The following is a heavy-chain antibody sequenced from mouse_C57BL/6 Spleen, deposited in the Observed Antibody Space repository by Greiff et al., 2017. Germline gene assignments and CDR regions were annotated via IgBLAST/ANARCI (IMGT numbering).Heavy chain of an antibody. CDR2: IHPNSGST. Sequence: QVQLQQPGAELVKPGASVKLSCKASGYTFTSYWMHWVKQRPGQGLEWIGMIHPNSGSTNYNEKFKSKAPLTVDKSSSPAYMQLSSLTSEDSAVYYCARSLFYDYGGFDYWGQGTLVTVSA. D-gene: IGHD2-4*01. CDR3: ARSLFYDYGGFDY. V-gene: IGHV1-64*01. CDR1: GYTFTSYW. J-gene: IGHJ3*01.